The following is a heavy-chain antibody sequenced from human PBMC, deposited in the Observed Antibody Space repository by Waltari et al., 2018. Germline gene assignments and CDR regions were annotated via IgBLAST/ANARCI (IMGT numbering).Heavy chain of an antibody. J-gene: IGHJ4*02. CDR3: ARGKTRFRPIDY. V-gene: IGHV4-34*01. CDR1: GGSFSGYY. D-gene: IGHD3-10*01. Sequence: QVQLQQWGAGLLKPSETLSLTCAVYGGSFSGYYWSWIRQPPGKGLEWFGEINHSGSTNYNPSLKSLVPISVDTSKNQFSLKLSSVTAADTAVYYCARGKTRFRPIDYWGQGTLVTVSS. CDR2: INHSGST.